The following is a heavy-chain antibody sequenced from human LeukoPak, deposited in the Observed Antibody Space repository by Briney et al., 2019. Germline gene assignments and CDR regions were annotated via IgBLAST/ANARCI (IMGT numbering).Heavy chain of an antibody. V-gene: IGHV3-53*01. CDR2: IYSGGST. Sequence: WGSLRLSCAASGFTVSSNYMSWVRQARGKGLEWVSVIYSGGSTYYADSVKGRFTISRDNSKNTLYLQMNSLTAEDTAVYYCARVGVVPAAIPDGFDIWGQGTMVTVSS. CDR1: GFTVSSNY. D-gene: IGHD2-2*01. J-gene: IGHJ3*02. CDR3: ARVGVVPAAIPDGFDI.